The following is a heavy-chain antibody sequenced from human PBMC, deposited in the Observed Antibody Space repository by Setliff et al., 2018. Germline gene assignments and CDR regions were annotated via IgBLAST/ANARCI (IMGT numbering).Heavy chain of an antibody. J-gene: IGHJ6*03. CDR2: IYYTGST. CDR3: ARHKSNGSGSYPSLYMDV. CDR1: GGSISSGNYY. V-gene: IGHV4-39*01. Sequence: TLSLTCRVSGGSISSGNYYWGLIRQPPGKGLEWVATIYYTGSTYSNPSLKSRLIISVDAPDNQFSVKLSSVTAADTAVYYCARHKSNGSGSYPSLYMDVWGKGIMVTVSS. D-gene: IGHD3-10*01.